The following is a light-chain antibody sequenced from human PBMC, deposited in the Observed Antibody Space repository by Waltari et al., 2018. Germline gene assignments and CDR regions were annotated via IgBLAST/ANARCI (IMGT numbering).Light chain of an antibody. CDR2: WAS. CDR1: QSVLYNFNNKNY. CDR3: QQYLTLPYS. J-gene: IGKJ2*03. V-gene: IGKV4-1*01. Sequence: EMTQSPDSLPVSLGERATINCKSSQSVLYNFNNKNYLAWFQLKPGQPPKLLIRWASTREPGVPDRCSGSGSGTDFTLTISSLQTEDVAVYYCQQYLTLPYSFGQGTKLEIK.